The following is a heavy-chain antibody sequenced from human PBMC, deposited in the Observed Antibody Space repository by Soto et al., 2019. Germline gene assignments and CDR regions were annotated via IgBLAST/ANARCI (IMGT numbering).Heavy chain of an antibody. Sequence: QVQLVQSGAEVKKPGSSVKVSCKASGGTFSSYAISWVRQAPGQGLEWMGGIIPIFGTANYAQKFQGRVTSTADESTSTAYMELSSLRSEDTAGYYCARGGQRWLQLGIVYFDYWGQGTLVTVSS. J-gene: IGHJ4*02. D-gene: IGHD5-12*01. CDR3: ARGGQRWLQLGIVYFDY. V-gene: IGHV1-69*01. CDR1: GGTFSSYA. CDR2: IIPIFGTA.